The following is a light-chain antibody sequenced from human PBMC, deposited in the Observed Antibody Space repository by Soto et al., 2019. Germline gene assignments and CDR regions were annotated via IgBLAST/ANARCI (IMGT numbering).Light chain of an antibody. Sequence: EVVMTQSPATLSVSPGERATLSCRASQSVGSNLAWYQQKPGQSPRLLIYGASTGATGIPARFSGSGSGTEFTLTSSSLQSEDSALYYCQQYNDWPPWTFGQGTKVAIK. CDR3: QQYNDWPPWT. V-gene: IGKV3-15*01. CDR1: QSVGSN. CDR2: GAS. J-gene: IGKJ1*01.